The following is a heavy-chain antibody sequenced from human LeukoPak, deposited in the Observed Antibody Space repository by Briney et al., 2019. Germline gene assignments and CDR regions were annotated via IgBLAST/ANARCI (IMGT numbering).Heavy chain of an antibody. CDR2: IWYDGSNN. Sequence: GGSLRLSCAASGFTFSSYAMHWVRQAPGKGLEWVAVIWYDGSNNHHADSVKGRFTISRDNSKNTLYLQMNSLRVEDTAMYYCARDGYGDYQLCDYWGQGTLVTVSS. V-gene: IGHV3-33*08. J-gene: IGHJ4*02. D-gene: IGHD4-17*01. CDR3: ARDGYGDYQLCDY. CDR1: GFTFSSYA.